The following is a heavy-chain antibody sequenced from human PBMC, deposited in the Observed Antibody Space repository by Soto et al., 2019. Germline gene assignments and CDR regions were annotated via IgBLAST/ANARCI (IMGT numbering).Heavy chain of an antibody. CDR3: ARGVSAGVDY. CDR1: GYSFTSLD. CDR2: MQPSTGRT. D-gene: IGHD1-26*01. V-gene: IGHV1-8*01. J-gene: IGHJ4*02. Sequence: QVQLVQSGAEVREPGASVKVSCKASGYSFTSLDINWVRQTAGQGLEWMGWMQPSTGRTDYAQKFQGRVTMTRDTSIYTDYMELTTLDSDDTAFYYCARGVSAGVDYWGQGTLVTVSS.